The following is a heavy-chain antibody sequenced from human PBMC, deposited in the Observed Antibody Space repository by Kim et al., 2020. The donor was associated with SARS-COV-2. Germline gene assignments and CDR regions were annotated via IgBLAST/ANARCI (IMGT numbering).Heavy chain of an antibody. V-gene: IGHV3-30*04. CDR1: GFTFSSYA. J-gene: IGHJ4*01. CDR2: ISYDGSNK. Sequence: GGSLRRSCAASGFTFSSYAMHWVRQAPGKGLEWVAVISYDGSNKYYADSVKGRFTISRDNSKNTLYLQMNSLRAEDTAVYYCARDRVPYDYVLVWDYWG. CDR3: ARDRVPYDYVLVWDY. D-gene: IGHD3-16*01.